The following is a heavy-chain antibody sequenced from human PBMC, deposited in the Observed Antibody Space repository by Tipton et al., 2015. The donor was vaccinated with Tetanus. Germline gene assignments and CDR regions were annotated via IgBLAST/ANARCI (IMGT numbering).Heavy chain of an antibody. CDR3: ASRVRGPAAY. V-gene: IGHV4-4*02. CDR1: GDSITSDNW. Sequence: SLRLSCTVSGDSITSDNWWSWVRQSPGRGLEWIGEIYHSGATNYNSALKSRVAISISKSMNQPYLKLNSVTAADTAFYYCASRVRGPAAYWGQGILVTVSS. J-gene: IGHJ4*02. D-gene: IGHD3-3*01. CDR2: IYHSGAT.